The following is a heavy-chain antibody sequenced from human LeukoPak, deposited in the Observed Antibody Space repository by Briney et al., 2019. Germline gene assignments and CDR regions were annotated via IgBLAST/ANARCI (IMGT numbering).Heavy chain of an antibody. CDR1: GGSISSYY. CDR2: IYSSGST. V-gene: IGHV4-4*07. CDR3: ARGTSSGWIFDY. Sequence: SETLSLTCTVSGGSISSYYWSWIRQPAGKGLEWIGRIYSSGSTNYSPSLESRVTMSVDTSKNQISLKVSSVTAADTVVYYCARGTSSGWIFDYWGQGTLVTVSS. D-gene: IGHD6-19*01. J-gene: IGHJ4*02.